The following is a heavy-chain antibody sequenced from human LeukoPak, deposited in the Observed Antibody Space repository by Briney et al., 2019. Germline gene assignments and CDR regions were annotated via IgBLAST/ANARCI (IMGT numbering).Heavy chain of an antibody. Sequence: SETLSLTCTVSGGSSSSGSYYWSWIRQPAGKGLEWIGRIYTSGSTNYNPSLKSRVTISVDTSKNQFSLKLSSVTAADTAVYYCARVDRLTTVALYYYYYMDVWGKGTTVTVSS. CDR3: ARVDRLTTVALYYYYYMDV. V-gene: IGHV4-61*02. J-gene: IGHJ6*03. CDR1: GGSSSSGSYY. CDR2: IYTSGST. D-gene: IGHD4-23*01.